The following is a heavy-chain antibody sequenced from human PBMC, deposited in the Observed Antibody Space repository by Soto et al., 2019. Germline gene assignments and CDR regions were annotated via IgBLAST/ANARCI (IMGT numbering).Heavy chain of an antibody. Sequence: PSQTISLTCAISGDSVSSDTASWIWIRQSPSRGLEWLGRTYYKSKWNNDYALSVKSRITISPDTSQNQFSLDLDSVTPEDTAVYYFVVVPLFRGMVFWGQGTLVTVS. CDR2: TYYKSKWNN. J-gene: IGHJ6*02. V-gene: IGHV6-1*01. D-gene: IGHD2-2*01. CDR1: GDSVSSDTAS. CDR3: VVVPLFRGMVF.